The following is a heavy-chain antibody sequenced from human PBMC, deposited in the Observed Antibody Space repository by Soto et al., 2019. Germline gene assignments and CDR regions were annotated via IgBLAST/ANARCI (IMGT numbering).Heavy chain of an antibody. CDR3: AKDKGPVGGEGFDY. Sequence: GGSLRLSCAASGFTFSSYAMSWVRQAPGKGLEGVSAISGSGGSRYYADSVKGRFTISRDNSKNTLYLQMNSLRAEDTALYYCAKDKGPVGGEGFDYWGQGTLVTVSS. CDR1: GFTFSSYA. V-gene: IGHV3-23*01. J-gene: IGHJ4*02. D-gene: IGHD3-10*01. CDR2: ISGSGGSR.